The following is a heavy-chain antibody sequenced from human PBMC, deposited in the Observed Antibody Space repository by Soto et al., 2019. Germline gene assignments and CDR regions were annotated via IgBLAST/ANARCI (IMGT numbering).Heavy chain of an antibody. J-gene: IGHJ2*01. V-gene: IGHV3-23*01. Sequence: EVQLLESGGGLVQPGGSLRLSCAASGFTFSSYAMSWVRQAPGKGLEWVSAISGSGGSTYYADSVKGRFTISRDNSKNTLYLQMNSLRAEDTAVYYCAKDLLGYCSSTSCSFYWYFDLWGRGTLVTVSS. CDR3: AKDLLGYCSSTSCSFYWYFDL. CDR2: ISGSGGST. CDR1: GFTFSSYA. D-gene: IGHD2-2*01.